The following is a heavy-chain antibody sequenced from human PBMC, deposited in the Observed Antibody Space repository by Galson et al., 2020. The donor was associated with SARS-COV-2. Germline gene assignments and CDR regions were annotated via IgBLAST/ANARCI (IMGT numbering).Heavy chain of an antibody. CDR2: IDWDDDK. Sequence: SGPTLVKPTQTLTLTCTFSGFSLSTSGMCVSWIRQPPGKALEWLARIDWDDDKYYSTSLKTRLTISKDTSKNQVVLTMTNIDPVDTATYYCARMMAAMVIFDYWGQGTLVTVSS. V-gene: IGHV2-70*11. CDR1: GFSLSTSGMC. CDR3: ARMMAAMVIFDY. D-gene: IGHD5-18*01. J-gene: IGHJ4*02.